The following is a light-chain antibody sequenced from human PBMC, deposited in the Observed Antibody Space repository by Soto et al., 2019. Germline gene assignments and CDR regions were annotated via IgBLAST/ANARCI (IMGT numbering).Light chain of an antibody. CDR1: SGDVGGYNY. CDR2: DVS. Sequence: QSALTQPRSVSGSPGQSVTISCTGTSGDVGGYNYVSWYQEHPGKAPKLMIYDVSKRPSGVPDRFSGSKSGNTASLTISGLQAEDEADYYCCSYAGSYTHYVFGTGTK. V-gene: IGLV2-11*01. CDR3: CSYAGSYTHYV. J-gene: IGLJ1*01.